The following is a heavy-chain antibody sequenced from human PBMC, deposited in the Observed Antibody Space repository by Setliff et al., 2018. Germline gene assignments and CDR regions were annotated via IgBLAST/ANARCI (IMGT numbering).Heavy chain of an antibody. CDR2: IHYSGTT. D-gene: IGHD4-17*01. Sequence: PSETLSLTCTVSGDSMNSGPHYYWSWIRQHPGKGLEWIGYIHYSGTTYYNPSLKSPVTISVDTSKSQFSLNLRSVSAADTAIYYCAKHGEESKVTTYLASWGQGTLVTVSS. V-gene: IGHV4-31*01. J-gene: IGHJ5*02. CDR3: AKHGEESKVTTYLAS. CDR1: GDSMNSGPHYY.